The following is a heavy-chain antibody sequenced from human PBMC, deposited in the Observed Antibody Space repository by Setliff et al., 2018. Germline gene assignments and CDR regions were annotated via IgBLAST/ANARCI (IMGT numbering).Heavy chain of an antibody. V-gene: IGHV4-39*07. CDR2: IYYSGST. D-gene: IGHD3-3*01. J-gene: IGHJ6*02. CDR1: GGSISSSSYY. CDR3: ARDKPEGYNFWSGYLGGGLMDV. Sequence: SETLSLTCTVSGGSISSSSYYWGWIRQPPGKGLEWIGSIYYSGSTYYNPSLKSRVTISVDTSKNQFSLKLSSVTAVDTAVYYCARDKPEGYNFWSGYLGGGLMDVWGQETTVTVSS.